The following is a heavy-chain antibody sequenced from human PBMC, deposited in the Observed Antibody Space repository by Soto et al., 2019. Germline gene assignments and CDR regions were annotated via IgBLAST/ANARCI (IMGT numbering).Heavy chain of an antibody. CDR1: GFTFSSYA. CDR3: AREGNVGVYYYYGMDV. CDR2: ISYDGSNK. D-gene: IGHD3-3*01. V-gene: IGHV3-30-3*01. Sequence: PGGSLRLSCAASGFTFSSYAMHWVRQAPGKGLEWVAVISYDGSNKYYADSVKGRFTISRDNSKNTLYLQMNSLRAEDTAVYYCAREGNVGVYYYYGMDVWGQGTTVTVSS. J-gene: IGHJ6*02.